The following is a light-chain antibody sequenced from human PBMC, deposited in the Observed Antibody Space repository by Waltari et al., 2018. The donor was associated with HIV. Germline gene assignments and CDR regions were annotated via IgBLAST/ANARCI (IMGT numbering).Light chain of an antibody. CDR2: GAS. CDR3: QQTNGLPLT. Sequence: DIQLTQSPGYMSAFVGDRVTITCRASQGISTWLDWYQQKPGKVPQLLIHGASSLHSGVPSRFNGSGSGTQFSLTISSLQSEDFATYYCQQTNGLPLTFGGGTTV. CDR1: QGISTW. J-gene: IGKJ4*01. V-gene: IGKV1-12*01.